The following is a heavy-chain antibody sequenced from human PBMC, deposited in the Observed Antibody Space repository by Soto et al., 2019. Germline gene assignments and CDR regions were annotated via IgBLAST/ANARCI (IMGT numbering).Heavy chain of an antibody. Sequence: PSETLSLTCAVYGGSFSGYYWSWIRQPPGKGLEWIGEINHSGSTNYNPSLKSRVTISVDTSKNQFSLKLSSVTAADTAVYYCARGSPGSRIAARRGNWFDPWGQGTLVTVSS. V-gene: IGHV4-34*01. CDR2: INHSGST. J-gene: IGHJ5*02. D-gene: IGHD6-6*01. CDR3: ARGSPGSRIAARRGNWFDP. CDR1: GGSFSGYY.